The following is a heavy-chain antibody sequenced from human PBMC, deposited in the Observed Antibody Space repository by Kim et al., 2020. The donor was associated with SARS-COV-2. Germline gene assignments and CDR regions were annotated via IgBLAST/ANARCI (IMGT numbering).Heavy chain of an antibody. Sequence: SETLSLTCTVSGGSISSSSYYWGWIRQPPGKGLEWIGSIYYSGSTYYNPSLKSRVTISVDTSKNQFSLKLSSVTAADTAVYYCARHGGSSWYWGNWFDPWGQGTLVTVSS. V-gene: IGHV4-39*01. CDR2: IYYSGST. CDR3: ARHGGSSWYWGNWFDP. J-gene: IGHJ5*02. CDR1: GGSISSSSYY. D-gene: IGHD6-13*01.